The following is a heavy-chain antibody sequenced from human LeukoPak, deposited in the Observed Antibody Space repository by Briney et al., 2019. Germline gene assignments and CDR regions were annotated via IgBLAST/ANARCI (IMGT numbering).Heavy chain of an antibody. CDR1: GGSISSSSYY. D-gene: IGHD1-1*01. V-gene: IGHV4-39*01. CDR2: TYYSGST. Sequence: SETLSLTCTVSGGSISSSSYYWGWIRQPPGKGLEWIGSTYYSGSTYYNPSLKSRVTISVDTSKNQFSLKLSSVTAADTAVYYCASWVQGEVQLERREDWFDPWGQGTLVTVSS. CDR3: ASWVQGEVQLERREDWFDP. J-gene: IGHJ5*02.